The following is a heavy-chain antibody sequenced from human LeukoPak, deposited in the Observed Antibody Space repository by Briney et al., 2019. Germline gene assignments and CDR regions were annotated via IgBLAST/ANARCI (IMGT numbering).Heavy chain of an antibody. V-gene: IGHV3-15*01. CDR1: GFTFSNAW. CDR3: TTAPAQVDY. Sequence: GGSLRLSCAASGFTFSNAWMTWVRQAPGKGLEWVGRIKSNNDGGTTDYAAPVKGRFTISRDDSKHTLFLQMNSLKPEDTAVYYCTTAPAQVDYWGQGTLVTVFS. J-gene: IGHJ4*02. CDR2: IKSNNDGGTT.